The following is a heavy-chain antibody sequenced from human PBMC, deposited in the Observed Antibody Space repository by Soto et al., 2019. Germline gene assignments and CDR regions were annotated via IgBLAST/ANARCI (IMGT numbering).Heavy chain of an antibody. D-gene: IGHD5-12*01. CDR1: GYTFFTYD. V-gene: IGHV1-18*01. CDR3: ARHHGPTTSENWFDP. CDR2: ISTYSGDT. Sequence: VASVKVSCKXSGYTFFTYDISWVRQAPGQGLEWMGWISTYSGDTKYAQKFQGRVTMTTDTSTTTAYLELRSLRSDDTAVYYCARHHGPTTSENWFDPWGQGTLVTVSS. J-gene: IGHJ5*02.